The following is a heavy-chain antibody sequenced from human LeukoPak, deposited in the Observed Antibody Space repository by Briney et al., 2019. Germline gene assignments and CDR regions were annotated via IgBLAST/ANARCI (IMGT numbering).Heavy chain of an antibody. D-gene: IGHD3-22*01. CDR3: ARGRLYYDSSGYPHFDY. Sequence: PSEXXXXXXTVSGGSISSYYWXWVRQPPGKGLEWIGDIYYSGSTNYNPSLTSRGTISVETTKKQCSLKLSSVTAADTAVYYCARGRLYYDSSGYPHFDYWGQGTLVTVSS. CDR2: IYYSGST. V-gene: IGHV4-59*01. CDR1: GGSISSYY. J-gene: IGHJ4*02.